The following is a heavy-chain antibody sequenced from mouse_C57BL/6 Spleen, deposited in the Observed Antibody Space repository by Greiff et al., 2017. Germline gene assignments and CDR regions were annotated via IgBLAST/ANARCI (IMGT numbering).Heavy chain of an antibody. CDR1: GFTFSDYG. CDR3: ARKGTGKRAMDY. D-gene: IGHD4-1*01. Sequence: EVMLVESGGGLVQPGGSLKLSCAASGFTFSDYGMAWVRQAPRKGPEGVAFISNLAYSIYYADTVTGRFTISRENAKNTLYLEMSSLRSEDTAMYYCARKGTGKRAMDYWGQGTSVTVSS. CDR2: ISNLAYSI. J-gene: IGHJ4*01. V-gene: IGHV5-15*04.